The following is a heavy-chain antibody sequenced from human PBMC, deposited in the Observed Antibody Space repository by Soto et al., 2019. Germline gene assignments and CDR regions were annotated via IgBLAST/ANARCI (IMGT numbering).Heavy chain of an antibody. D-gene: IGHD6-19*01. J-gene: IGHJ4*02. CDR2: IKQDGSEN. CDR3: ARDHINGWKFDY. CDR1: GITFSNYW. Sequence: GSLKVSLSASGITFSNYWMNLVRQAPGKGLEWVANIKQDGSENYYVDYVNGRFTTSRDNTKNSFYLQMNSLRAEDTAVYHCARDHINGWKFDYWGRGTLVTLSS. V-gene: IGHV3-7*01.